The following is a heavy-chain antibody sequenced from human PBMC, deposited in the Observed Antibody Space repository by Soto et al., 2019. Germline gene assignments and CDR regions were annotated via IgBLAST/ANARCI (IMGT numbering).Heavy chain of an antibody. CDR3: ARGMGVVTPHN. J-gene: IGHJ4*02. CDR1: GFTVSSNY. CDR2: IYSGGST. D-gene: IGHD2-21*02. Sequence: EVQLVESGGGLVQPGGSLRLSCAASGFTVSSNYMGWVRQAPGKGLEWVSVIYSGGSTYYADSVKGRFTISRDNSKNTLYLQMNSLRAEDTAVYYYARGMGVVTPHNWGQGTLVTVSS. V-gene: IGHV3-66*01.